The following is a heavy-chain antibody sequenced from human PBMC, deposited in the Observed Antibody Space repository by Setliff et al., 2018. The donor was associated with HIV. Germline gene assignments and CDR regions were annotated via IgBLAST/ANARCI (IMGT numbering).Heavy chain of an antibody. CDR2: VYPRDSKA. V-gene: IGHV5-51*01. J-gene: IGHJ4*02. CDR3: ARQVRGYSGYEPDY. CDR1: GYSFTTYY. D-gene: IGHD5-12*01. Sequence: PGESLKISCQGSGYSFTTYYIGWVRQMPGKGLEWMGLVYPRDSKAQYSPSFQGHVTISVDKSISTAYLQWSSLKASDTAMYYCARQVRGYSGYEPDYWGQGTLVTVSS.